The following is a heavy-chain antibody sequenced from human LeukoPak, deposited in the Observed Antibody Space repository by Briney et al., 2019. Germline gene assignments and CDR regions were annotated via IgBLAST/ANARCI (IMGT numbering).Heavy chain of an antibody. CDR2: IRSKAYGGTA. J-gene: IGHJ4*02. CDR3: TREIRYFDWFQADY. D-gene: IGHD3-9*01. V-gene: IGHV3-49*03. CDR1: GFTFGDHS. Sequence: GGSLRLSCTASGFTFGDHSVSWFRQAPGKGLEWVGFIRSKAYGGTAEYAASVKGRFTISRDDSKSVAYLQMDSLKTEDTAVYYCTREIRYFDWFQADYWGQGTLVTVSS.